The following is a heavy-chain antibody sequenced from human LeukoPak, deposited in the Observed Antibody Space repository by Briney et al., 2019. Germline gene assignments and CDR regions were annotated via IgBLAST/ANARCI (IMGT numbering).Heavy chain of an antibody. V-gene: IGHV1-2*02. CDR3: ARDNSVGAIAGWFAP. CDR2: INPNSGGT. CDR1: GYTFTGYY. D-gene: IGHD1-26*01. J-gene: IGHJ5*02. Sequence: ASVKVSCKASGYTFTGYYMHWVRQAPGQGLEWMGWINPNSGGTNYAQKFQGRVTMTRDTSISTAYMELSRLRSDDTAVYYCARDNSVGAIAGWFAPCCQAPLVTVTS.